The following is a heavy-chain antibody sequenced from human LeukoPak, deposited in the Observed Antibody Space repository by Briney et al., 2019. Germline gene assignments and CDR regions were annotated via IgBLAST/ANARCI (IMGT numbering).Heavy chain of an antibody. V-gene: IGHV4-39*01. CDR2: IYYSGST. J-gene: IGHJ4*02. CDR3: ARGSGSCGY. Sequence: PSETLSLTCTVSGGSISSSSYYWGWIRQPPGKGLEWIGSIYYSGSTYYNPSLKSRVTISVDTSKNQFSLKLSSVTAADTAVYYCARGSGSCGYWGQGTLVTVSS. D-gene: IGHD1-26*01. CDR1: GGSISSSSYY.